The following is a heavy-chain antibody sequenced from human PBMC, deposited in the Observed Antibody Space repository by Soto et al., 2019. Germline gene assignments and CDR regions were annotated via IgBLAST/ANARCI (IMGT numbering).Heavy chain of an antibody. J-gene: IGHJ4*02. V-gene: IGHV3-23*01. Sequence: EVQLLESGGALAQPGGSLTVSCAASGFTFNNFAMSWVRQAAGRGLEWVSSIRTSGDNTHYAGSVRGRFTISRDNFKNTLYLQMDSLRADDTAVYSCARGLSGNNFGGFDYWGQGIRVTVSS. D-gene: IGHD3-16*01. CDR2: IRTSGDNT. CDR3: ARGLSGNNFGGFDY. CDR1: GFTFNNFA.